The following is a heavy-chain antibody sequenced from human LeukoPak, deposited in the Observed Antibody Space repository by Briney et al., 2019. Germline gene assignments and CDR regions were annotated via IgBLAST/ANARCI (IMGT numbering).Heavy chain of an antibody. Sequence: PSETLSLTCAVYGGSFSGYYWSWIRQPPGKGLEWIGEINHSGSTNYNPSVKSRVTISVDTSKNQFSLKLSSVTAADTAVYYCARHGIYYDSSGYHRRFDYWGQGTLVTVSS. D-gene: IGHD3-22*01. CDR2: INHSGST. CDR3: ARHGIYYDSSGYHRRFDY. CDR1: GGSFSGYY. J-gene: IGHJ4*02. V-gene: IGHV4-34*01.